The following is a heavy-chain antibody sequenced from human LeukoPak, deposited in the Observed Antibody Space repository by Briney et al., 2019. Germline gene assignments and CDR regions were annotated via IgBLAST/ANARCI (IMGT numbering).Heavy chain of an antibody. V-gene: IGHV3-73*01. CDR2: IRSKANSYAT. CDR1: GFTFSGSA. CDR3: TRDNGRITMVRGVTYYYYYGMDV. J-gene: IGHJ6*04. D-gene: IGHD3-10*01. Sequence: GGSLRLSCAASGFTFSGSAMHWVRQASGKGLEWVGRIRSKANSYATAYAASVKGRFTIFRDDSKNTAYLQMNSLKTEDTAVYYCTRDNGRITMVRGVTYYYYYGMDVWGKGTTVTVSS.